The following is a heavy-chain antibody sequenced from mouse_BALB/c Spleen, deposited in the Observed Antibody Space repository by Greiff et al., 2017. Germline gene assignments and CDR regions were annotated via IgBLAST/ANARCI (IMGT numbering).Heavy chain of an antibody. CDR3: ARDRGGKGTAMDY. V-gene: IGHV5-4*02. D-gene: IGHD1-1*02. J-gene: IGHJ4*01. Sequence: EVNVVESGGGLVKPGGSLKLSCAASGFTFSDYYMYWVRQTPEKRLEWVATISDGGSYTYYPDSVKGRFTISRDNAKNNLYLQMSSLKSEDTAMYYCARDRGGKGTAMDYWGQGTSVTVSS. CDR1: GFTFSDYY. CDR2: ISDGGSYT.